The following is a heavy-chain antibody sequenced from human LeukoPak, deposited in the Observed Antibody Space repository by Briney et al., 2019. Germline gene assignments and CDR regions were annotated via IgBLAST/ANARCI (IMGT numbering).Heavy chain of an antibody. Sequence: GGSLRLSCAASGFTFSSYWMHWVRQAPGKGLVWVSRINSDGSSTSYADSVKGRFTISRDNAKNTLYLQMNSLRDEDTAVYFCARDWGSGDYGSGGNWFDPWGQGTLVTVSS. D-gene: IGHD3-10*01. CDR1: GFTFSSYW. V-gene: IGHV3-74*01. CDR2: INSDGSST. CDR3: ARDWGSGDYGSGGNWFDP. J-gene: IGHJ5*02.